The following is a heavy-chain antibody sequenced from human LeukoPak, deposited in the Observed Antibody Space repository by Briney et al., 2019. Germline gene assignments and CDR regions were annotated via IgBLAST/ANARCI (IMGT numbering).Heavy chain of an antibody. D-gene: IGHD2-2*01. CDR3: AREIRPAYCSSTSCSSYYYYYMDV. Sequence: GASVKVSCKVSGYTLTELSMHWVRQAPGKGLEWMGGFDPEDGETIYAQKFQGRVTMTEDTSTDTAYMELSSLRSEDTAVYYCAREIRPAYCSSTSCSSYYYYYMDVWGKGTTVTVSS. CDR2: FDPEDGET. J-gene: IGHJ6*03. V-gene: IGHV1-24*01. CDR1: GYTLTELS.